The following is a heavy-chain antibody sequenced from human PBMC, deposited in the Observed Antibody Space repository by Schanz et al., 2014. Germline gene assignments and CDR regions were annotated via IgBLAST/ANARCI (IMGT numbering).Heavy chain of an antibody. Sequence: QLQLRESGPGLVKPSETLSLICSVSGTSITSSTYYWGWIRQPPGKGPEWIGSISYSGNTYYTPSLKGRVPISLDPSKTQFPLKLPSGTAADTAVYYCARPSSVVGITGWFDTWGQGTLVTVSS. CDR2: ISYSGNT. J-gene: IGHJ5*02. V-gene: IGHV4-39*01. CDR1: GTSITSSTYY. CDR3: ARPSSVVGITGWFDT. D-gene: IGHD3-22*01.